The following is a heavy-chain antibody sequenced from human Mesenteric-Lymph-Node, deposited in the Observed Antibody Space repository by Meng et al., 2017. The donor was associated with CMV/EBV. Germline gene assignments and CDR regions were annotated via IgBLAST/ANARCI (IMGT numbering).Heavy chain of an antibody. CDR3: ARGERVRPTPFDY. Sequence: GGSLRLSCAASGFTFSSYGMHWVRQAPGKGLEWVAFIRYDGSNKYYADSVKGRFIISRDNAKNSLYLQMNSLRAEDTAVYYCARGERVRPTPFDYWGQGTLVTVSS. CDR2: IRYDGSNK. D-gene: IGHD2-15*01. V-gene: IGHV3-30*02. J-gene: IGHJ4*02. CDR1: GFTFSSYG.